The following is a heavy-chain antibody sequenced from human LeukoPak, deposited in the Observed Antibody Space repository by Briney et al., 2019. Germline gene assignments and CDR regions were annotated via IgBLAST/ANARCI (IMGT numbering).Heavy chain of an antibody. CDR1: GLTLSKAG. CDR3: AKEGRRLTVVGGNWFDP. J-gene: IGHJ5*02. V-gene: IGHV3-23*01. CDR2: VTGGGSRT. Sequence: GGSLPLLRAPSGLTLSKAGMMYPRQAPGGGLECDSVVTGGGSRTFYALSVKGRFTISRDNPKNTLYLQMNSLRAEDTAVYYCAKEGRRLTVVGGNWFDPWGQGTLVTVSS. D-gene: IGHD4-23*01.